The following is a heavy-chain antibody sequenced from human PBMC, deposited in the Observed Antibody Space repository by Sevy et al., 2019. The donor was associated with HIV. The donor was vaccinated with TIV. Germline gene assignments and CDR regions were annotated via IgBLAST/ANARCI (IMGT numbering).Heavy chain of an antibody. D-gene: IGHD3-10*01. Sequence: ASVKVSCKASGYTFTGYYMHWVRQAPGQGLAWMGWIDPNSGGTNYAQKFQGRVTMSTDTSISTAYMELSRLRSDDTALYYCSRSVYGSRTYLNDYWGQGTLVTVSS. CDR1: GYTFTGYY. V-gene: IGHV1-2*02. CDR2: IDPNSGGT. CDR3: SRSVYGSRTYLNDY. J-gene: IGHJ4*02.